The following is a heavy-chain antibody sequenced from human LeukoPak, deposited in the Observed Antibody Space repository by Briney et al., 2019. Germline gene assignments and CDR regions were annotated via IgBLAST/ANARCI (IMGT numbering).Heavy chain of an antibody. CDR3: ARVGRYSNSWFDY. V-gene: IGHV1-2*02. D-gene: IGHD6-13*01. J-gene: IGHJ4*02. Sequence: ASVKVSCKASGCTFTGYYMHWVRQAPGQGLEWMGWINPNSGGTNYARKFQGRVTMTRDTSISTAYMELSRLRSDDTAVYYCARVGRYSNSWFDYWGQGTLVTVSS. CDR1: GCTFTGYY. CDR2: INPNSGGT.